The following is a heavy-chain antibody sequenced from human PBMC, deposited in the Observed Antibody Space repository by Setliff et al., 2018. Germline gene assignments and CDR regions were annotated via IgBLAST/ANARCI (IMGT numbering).Heavy chain of an antibody. Sequence: PGGSLRLSCAASGFSLSSYALTWVRQAPGKGLEWVSAISGSGGSTSYADSVKGRFTISRDNAKNTLYLQMNSLRAEDTAVYYCARAPSSSWFSEAFDIWGQGTMVTVSS. CDR2: ISGSGGST. J-gene: IGHJ3*02. V-gene: IGHV3-23*01. CDR1: GFSLSSYA. D-gene: IGHD6-13*01. CDR3: ARAPSSSWFSEAFDI.